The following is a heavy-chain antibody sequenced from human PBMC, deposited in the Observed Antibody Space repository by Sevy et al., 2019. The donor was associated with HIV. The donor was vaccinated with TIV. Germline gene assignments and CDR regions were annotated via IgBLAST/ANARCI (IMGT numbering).Heavy chain of an antibody. CDR1: GFTFSGYE. D-gene: IGHD1-1*01. Sequence: GGSLRLSCAASGFTFSGYEMNWVRQAPGKGLEWVSYISGGGNTIFYANSVKGRFTISRDNAKNSLYLQMNSLRAEDTAVYYCAMELVASGPAFDYWGQGSLVTVSS. J-gene: IGHJ4*02. CDR3: AMELVASGPAFDY. V-gene: IGHV3-48*03. CDR2: ISGGGNTI.